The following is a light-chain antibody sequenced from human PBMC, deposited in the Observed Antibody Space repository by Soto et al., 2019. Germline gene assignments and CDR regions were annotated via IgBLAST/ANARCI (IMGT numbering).Light chain of an antibody. V-gene: IGLV2-8*01. CDR2: DVS. J-gene: IGLJ1*01. Sequence: QSVLTQPPSASGSPGQSVTISCTGTSSDVGVYNYVSWYQQHPGKAPKLMIYDVSKRPSGVPDRFSGSKSGNTASLTVSGLQAEDEADYYCSSSYAGSNNYVFGTGTKLTVL. CDR3: SSYAGSNNYV. CDR1: SSDVGVYNY.